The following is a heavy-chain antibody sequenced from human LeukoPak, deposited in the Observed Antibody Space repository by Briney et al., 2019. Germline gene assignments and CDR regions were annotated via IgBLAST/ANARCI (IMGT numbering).Heavy chain of an antibody. CDR2: IYYSGST. V-gene: IGHV4-30-4*01. J-gene: IGHJ4*02. D-gene: IGHD6-13*01. Sequence: PSQTLSLTCTVSGGSISSGDYYWSWIRQPPGKGLEWIGYIYYSGSTYYNPSLKSRVTISVDTSKNQFSLKLSSVTAADTAVYYCARGYLAAGIWDYWGQGTLVTVSS. CDR1: GGSISSGDYY. CDR3: ARGYLAAGIWDY.